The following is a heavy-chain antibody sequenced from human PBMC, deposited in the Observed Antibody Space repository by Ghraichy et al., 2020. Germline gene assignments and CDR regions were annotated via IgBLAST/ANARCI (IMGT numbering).Heavy chain of an antibody. Sequence: SETLSLTCAVYGGSFSGYYWSWIRQPPGKGLEWIGEIDHSGSTNYNPSLKSRLTISVDTSTSKNQFSLNLSSVTAADTAVYYCARARATFYYGMDVWGQGTTVTVSS. CDR1: GGSFSGYY. CDR3: ARARATFYYGMDV. D-gene: IGHD2/OR15-2a*01. CDR2: IDHSGST. J-gene: IGHJ6*02. V-gene: IGHV4-34*01.